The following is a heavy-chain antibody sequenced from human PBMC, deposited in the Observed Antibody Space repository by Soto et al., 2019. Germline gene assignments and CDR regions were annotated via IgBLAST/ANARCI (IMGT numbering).Heavy chain of an antibody. D-gene: IGHD3-3*01. V-gene: IGHV4-34*01. Sequence: QVQLQQWGAGLLKPSETLSLTCAVYGGSFSGYYWSWIRQPPGKGLEWIGEINHSGSTNYNPSLKSRVTISVDTSKNQFSLKLSSVTAADTAVYYCARASGYYHAQFDYWGQGTLVTVSS. CDR2: INHSGST. CDR3: ARASGYYHAQFDY. J-gene: IGHJ4*02. CDR1: GGSFSGYY.